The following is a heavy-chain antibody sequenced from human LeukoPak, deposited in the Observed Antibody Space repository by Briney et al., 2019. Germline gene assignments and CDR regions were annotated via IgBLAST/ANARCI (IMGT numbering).Heavy chain of an antibody. CDR2: IYSDNT. CDR1: GFTVSSNS. Sequence: GGSLRLSCTVSGFTVSSNSMSWVRQAPGKGLEWVSFIYSDNTHYSDSVKGRFTISRDNSKNTLYLQMNSLRAEDTAVYYCARVVVVVAATRGLFDYWGQGTLVTVSS. V-gene: IGHV3-53*01. D-gene: IGHD2-15*01. J-gene: IGHJ4*02. CDR3: ARVVVVVAATRGLFDY.